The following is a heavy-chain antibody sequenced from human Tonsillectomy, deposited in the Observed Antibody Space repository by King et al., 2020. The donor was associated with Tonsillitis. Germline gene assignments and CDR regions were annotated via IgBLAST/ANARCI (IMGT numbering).Heavy chain of an antibody. CDR3: ALTFPVQRSPGGKTWIQRPYGMDV. CDR1: GFSLSTSGVG. Sequence: ITLKESGPTLVKPTQTLTLTCTFSGFSLSTSGVGVGWIRQPPGKALEWLALIYWDDDKRYSPSLKSRLTITKDTSKNQVVLTMTNMDPVDTATYYCALTFPVQRSPGGKTWIQRPYGMDVWGQGTTVTVSS. J-gene: IGHJ6*02. CDR2: IYWDDDK. V-gene: IGHV2-5*02. D-gene: IGHD5-18*01.